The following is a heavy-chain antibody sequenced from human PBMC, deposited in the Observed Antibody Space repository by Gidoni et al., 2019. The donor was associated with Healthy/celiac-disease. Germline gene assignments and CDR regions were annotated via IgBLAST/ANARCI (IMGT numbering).Heavy chain of an antibody. D-gene: IGHD4-17*01. CDR3: ARDLMGVNDYGDYEGYYYMDV. CDR2: ISSSSSYI. CDR1: VFPFSSYS. J-gene: IGHJ6*03. V-gene: IGHV3-21*01. Sequence: EVQLVESGGGLVKPGGSLRLSCAASVFPFSSYSMNWFRQAPGKGLAWVSSISSSSSYIYYADSVKGRFTISRDNAKNSLYLQMNSLRAEDTAVYYCARDLMGVNDYGDYEGYYYMDVWGKGTTVTVSS.